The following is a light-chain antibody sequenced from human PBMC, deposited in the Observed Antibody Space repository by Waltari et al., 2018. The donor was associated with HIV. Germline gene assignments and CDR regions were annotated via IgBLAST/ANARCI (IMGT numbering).Light chain of an antibody. CDR1: QRISDW. V-gene: IGKV1-5*03. J-gene: IGKJ5*01. CDR3: QQYNSYLIT. Sequence: DIQMTQSPSTLSASVGDRVTITCRASQRISDWLAWYQQKPGKAPKLLIYRASSLQSGVPSRFSGSGSGTEFTLTISSLQPDDCATYYCQQYNSYLITFGQGTRLEIK. CDR2: RAS.